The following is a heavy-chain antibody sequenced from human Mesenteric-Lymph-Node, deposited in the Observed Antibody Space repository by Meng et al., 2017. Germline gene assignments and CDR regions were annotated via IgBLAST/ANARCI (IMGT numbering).Heavy chain of an antibody. V-gene: IGHV1-18*01. CDR2: ISAYNGNT. J-gene: IGHJ4*02. Sequence: ASVKVSCKASGYTFTSYGISWVRQAPGQGLEWMGWISAYNGNTNYAQKLQGRVTMTTDTSTSTAYMELRSLRSDDTAVYYCARVAPSGTYYYDSSGQLTPFFDYWGQGTLVTVSS. CDR1: GYTFTSYG. CDR3: ARVAPSGTYYYDSSGQLTPFFDY. D-gene: IGHD3-22*01.